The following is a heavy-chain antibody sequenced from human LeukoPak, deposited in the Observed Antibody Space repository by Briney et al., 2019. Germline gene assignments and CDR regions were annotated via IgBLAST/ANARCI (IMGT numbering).Heavy chain of an antibody. CDR3: ARVVYSSSLDFDY. J-gene: IGHJ4*02. D-gene: IGHD6-6*01. CDR2: IIPIFGTA. CDR1: GGTFSSYA. V-gene: IGHV1-69*06. Sequence: GASVKVSRKASGGTFSSYAISWVRQAPGQGLEWMGGIIPIFGTANYAQKFQGRVTITADKSTSTAYMELSSLRSEDTAVYYCARVVYSSSLDFDYWGQGTLVTVSS.